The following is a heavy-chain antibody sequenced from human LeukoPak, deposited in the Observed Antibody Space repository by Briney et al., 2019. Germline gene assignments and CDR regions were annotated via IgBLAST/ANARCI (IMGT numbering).Heavy chain of an antibody. V-gene: IGHV1-2*02. CDR2: INPNSGGT. CDR1: GYTFTGYY. J-gene: IGHJ4*02. Sequence: GASVKVSCKASGYTFTGYYMHWVRQAPGQGLEWMGWINPNSGGTNYAQKFQGRVTMTRDTSISTAYMELSRLRSDDTAVYYCARPWRMCSGGSCYFDYWGQGTLVTVSS. CDR3: ARPWRMCSGGSCYFDY. D-gene: IGHD2-15*01.